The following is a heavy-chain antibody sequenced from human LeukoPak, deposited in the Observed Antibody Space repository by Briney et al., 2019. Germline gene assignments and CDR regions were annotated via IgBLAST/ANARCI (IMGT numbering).Heavy chain of an antibody. D-gene: IGHD3-10*01. V-gene: IGHV1-18*04. CDR2: VSAYNGNT. CDR3: ARDPPPLLWFGELSPYYYGMDV. Sequence: GASVKVSCKASGYTFTSYGISWVRQAPGQGLEWMGWVSAYNGNTNYAQKLQGRVTMTTDTSTSTAYMELRSLRSDDTAVCYCARDPPPLLWFGELSPYYYGMDVWGKGTTVTVSS. J-gene: IGHJ6*04. CDR1: GYTFTSYG.